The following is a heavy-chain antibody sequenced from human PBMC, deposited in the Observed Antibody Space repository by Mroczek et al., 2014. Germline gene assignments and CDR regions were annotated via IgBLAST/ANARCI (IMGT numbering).Heavy chain of an antibody. J-gene: IGHJ4*02. V-gene: IGHV4-34*01. CDR3: ARGPSRITIFGVVIPNRAIDY. CDR2: INHSGST. Sequence: QVQLQQWGAGLLKPSETLSLTCAVYGGSFSGYYWSWIRQPPGKGLEWIGEINHSGSTNYNPSLKSRVTISVDTSKNQFSLKLSSVTAADTAVYYCARGPSRITIFGVVIPNRAIDYWGQGTLVTVSS. D-gene: IGHD3-3*01. CDR1: GGSFSGYY.